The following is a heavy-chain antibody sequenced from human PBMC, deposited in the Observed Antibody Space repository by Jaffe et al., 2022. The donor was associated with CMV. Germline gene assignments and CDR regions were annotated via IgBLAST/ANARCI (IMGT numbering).Heavy chain of an antibody. J-gene: IGHJ6*03. D-gene: IGHD3-10*01. CDR1: GYTFTTSA. V-gene: IGHV1-3*01. CDR2: INAGNGNI. CDR3: ARDRGRYYMDV. Sequence: QVQLVQSGAEVKKPGASVKVSCKASGYTFTTSAIHWVRQAPGQRLEWMGWINAGNGNIKYSQKFRGRVTITGDTSASTAYMELSSLRSEDTAVYYCARDRGRYYMDVWGKGTTVTVSS.